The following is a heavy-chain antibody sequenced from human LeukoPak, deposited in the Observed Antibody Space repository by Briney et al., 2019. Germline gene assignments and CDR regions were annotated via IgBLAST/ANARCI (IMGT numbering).Heavy chain of an antibody. D-gene: IGHD2-2*02. CDR2: ISWNSGSI. Sequence: GGSLRLSCAASGFTFDDYAMHWVRQAPGKGLEWVSGISWNSGSIGYADSVKGRFTISRDNAKNSLYLQMNSLRAEDMALYYCAKDIGGGVVPAAIDYWGQGTLVTVSP. CDR1: GFTFDDYA. V-gene: IGHV3-9*03. CDR3: AKDIGGGVVPAAIDY. J-gene: IGHJ4*02.